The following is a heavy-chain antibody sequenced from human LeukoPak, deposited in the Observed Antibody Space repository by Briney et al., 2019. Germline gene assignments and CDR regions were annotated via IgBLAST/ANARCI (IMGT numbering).Heavy chain of an antibody. CDR2: IHSNGGRT. CDR3: AREGGTPGAFDI. J-gene: IGHJ3*02. CDR1: GFTFNSYA. Sequence: GGSLRLSCAASGFTFNSYAMSWVRQAPGKGLDWVSSIHSNGGRTYYADSVKGRLTISRDNAKNSLYLQMNSLRAEDTAVYYCAREGGTPGAFDIWGQGTMVTVSS. D-gene: IGHD2-15*01. V-gene: IGHV3-21*06.